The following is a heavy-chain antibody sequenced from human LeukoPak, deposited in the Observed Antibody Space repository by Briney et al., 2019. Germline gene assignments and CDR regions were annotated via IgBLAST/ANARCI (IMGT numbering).Heavy chain of an antibody. D-gene: IGHD2-15*01. V-gene: IGHV3-48*03. CDR2: ISSSGSTM. Sequence: GGSLRPSCAASGFTFSSYEMNWVRQAPGKGLEWVSYISSSGSTMYYADSVRGRFTISRDNAKNSLYLQMNSLRAEDTAVYYCARDSILYVWGQGTTVTVSS. CDR1: GFTFSSYE. CDR3: ARDSILYV. J-gene: IGHJ6*02.